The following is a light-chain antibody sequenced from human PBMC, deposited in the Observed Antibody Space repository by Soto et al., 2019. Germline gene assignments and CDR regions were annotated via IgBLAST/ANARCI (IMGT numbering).Light chain of an antibody. CDR1: QDISNY. CDR2: DAS. CDR3: QHYNNWPPYT. V-gene: IGKV1-33*01. Sequence: DIQMTQSPSSLSASVGDRVTITCQASQDISNYLNWYQQKPGKAPKLLIYDASNLETGVPSRFSGSGSGTDFTFTISSLQPEDIATYYCQHYNNWPPYTFGLGTKLEIK. J-gene: IGKJ2*01.